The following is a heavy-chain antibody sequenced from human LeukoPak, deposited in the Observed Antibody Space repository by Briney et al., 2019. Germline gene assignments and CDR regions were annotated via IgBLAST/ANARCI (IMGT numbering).Heavy chain of an antibody. J-gene: IGHJ4*02. CDR3: AKELSAAGTFDY. CDR1: GCTFSSYA. Sequence: PGGSLRLSCAASGCTFSSYARSWVRQAPGKGLEWVAAISGSGSSTYYADSVKGRFTISRDNSKNTLYLQMNSMRAEDTAVYYCAKELSAAGTFDYWGQGTLVTVSS. D-gene: IGHD6-13*01. V-gene: IGHV3-23*01. CDR2: ISGSGSST.